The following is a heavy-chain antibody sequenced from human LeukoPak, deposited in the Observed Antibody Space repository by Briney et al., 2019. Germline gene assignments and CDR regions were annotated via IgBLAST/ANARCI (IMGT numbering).Heavy chain of an antibody. J-gene: IGHJ5*02. CDR3: AKAYSSSWYNWFDP. CDR1: GFTFSSYS. D-gene: IGHD6-13*01. CDR2: ISSSSSYI. V-gene: IGHV3-21*04. Sequence: PGGSLRLSCAASGFTFSSYSMNWVRQAPGKGLEWVSSISSSSSYIYYADSVKGRFTISRDNAKNSLHLQMNSLRAEDTALYYCAKAYSSSWYNWFDPWGQGTLVTVSS.